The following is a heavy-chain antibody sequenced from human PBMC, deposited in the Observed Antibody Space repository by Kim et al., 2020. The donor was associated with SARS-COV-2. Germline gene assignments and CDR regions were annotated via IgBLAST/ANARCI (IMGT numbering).Heavy chain of an antibody. Sequence: YANSVKGRFTISRDNAKNTLYLQMNSLRAEDTAVYYCARRQFSSGWYYFDYWGQGTLVTVSS. D-gene: IGHD6-19*01. V-gene: IGHV3-74*01. CDR3: ARRQFSSGWYYFDY. J-gene: IGHJ4*02.